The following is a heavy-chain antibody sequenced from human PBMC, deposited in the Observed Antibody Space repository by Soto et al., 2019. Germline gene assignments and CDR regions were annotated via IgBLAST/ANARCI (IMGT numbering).Heavy chain of an antibody. Sequence: QVQLQESGPGLVKPSETLSLTCTVSDDSISSHQWSWIRQPPGKGLGWIGYIYYSGRTNYNPSLKSRFNISIETSSYRFSLRLKSVTATDTAVYYCARVRGLGVVSPYFDYWGQGALVTVSS. CDR3: ARVRGLGVVSPYFDY. J-gene: IGHJ4*02. V-gene: IGHV4-59*08. CDR2: IYYSGRT. CDR1: DDSISSHQ. D-gene: IGHD2-8*02.